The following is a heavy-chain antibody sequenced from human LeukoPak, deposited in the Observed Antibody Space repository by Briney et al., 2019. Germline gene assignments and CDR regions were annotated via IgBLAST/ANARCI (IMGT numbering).Heavy chain of an antibody. V-gene: IGHV3-30*18. CDR1: GFTFSSYG. Sequence: GGSPRLSCAASGFTFSSYGMHWVRQAPGKGLEWVAVISYDGSNKYYADSVKGRFTISRDNSKNTLYLQMNSLRAEDTAVYYCAKGVVAAGDYWGQGTLVTVSS. J-gene: IGHJ4*02. CDR2: ISYDGSNK. CDR3: AKGVVAAGDY. D-gene: IGHD6-25*01.